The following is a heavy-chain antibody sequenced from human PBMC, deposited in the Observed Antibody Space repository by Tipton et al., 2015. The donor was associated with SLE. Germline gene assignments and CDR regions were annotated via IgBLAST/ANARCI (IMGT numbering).Heavy chain of an antibody. CDR1: GAFISSGSYY. J-gene: IGHJ3*02. CDR3: ARETQWLRYAFDI. Sequence: LRLSCTVSGAFISSGSYYWSWIRQPAGKGLEWIGHIYTIGSTNYIPSLKSRVTMSVGTSKNQFSLNLPSVTAADTAVYYCARETQWLRYAFDIWGQGTMVTVSS. CDR2: IYTIGST. V-gene: IGHV4-61*09. D-gene: IGHD3-22*01.